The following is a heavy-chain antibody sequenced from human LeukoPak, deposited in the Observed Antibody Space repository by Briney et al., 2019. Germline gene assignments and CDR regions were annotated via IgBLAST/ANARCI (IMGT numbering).Heavy chain of an antibody. CDR3: AKIPPQNTVTTWLDY. CDR2: ISGPAFTT. CDR1: GFTFGNYA. J-gene: IGHJ4*02. V-gene: IGHV3-23*01. Sequence: GGSLRLSCAASGFTFGNYAMSWVRRAPGKGLDWVSAISGPAFTTYYADSVKGRFTISRDNSKNTLYLQMNSLRAEDTAVYYCAKIPPQNTVTTWLDYWGQGTLVTVSS. D-gene: IGHD4-17*01.